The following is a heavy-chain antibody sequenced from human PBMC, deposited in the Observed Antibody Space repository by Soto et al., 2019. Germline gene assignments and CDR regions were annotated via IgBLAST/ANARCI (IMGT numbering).Heavy chain of an antibody. J-gene: IGHJ6*02. Sequence: SETLSLTCAVYGGSFSGYYWSWIRQPPGKGLEWIGEINHSGSTNYNPSLKSRVTISVDTSKNQFSLKLSSVTAADTAVYYCARGPLSSSWYERNGMDVWGQGTTVTVSS. V-gene: IGHV4-34*01. CDR3: ARGPLSSSWYERNGMDV. CDR2: INHSGST. D-gene: IGHD6-13*01. CDR1: GGSFSGYY.